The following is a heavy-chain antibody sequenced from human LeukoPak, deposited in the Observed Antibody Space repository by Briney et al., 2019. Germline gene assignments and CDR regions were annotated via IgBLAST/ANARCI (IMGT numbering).Heavy chain of an antibody. CDR1: GFTFSSYG. Sequence: PGGTLRLSCAASGFTFSSYGMSWVRQAPGKGLEWVSAISGSGGSTYYADSVKGRFTISRDNSKNTLYLQMNSLRAEDTAVYYCAKDDSYSNWGYYFDYWGQGTLVTVSS. D-gene: IGHD4-11*01. V-gene: IGHV3-23*01. CDR2: ISGSGGST. J-gene: IGHJ4*02. CDR3: AKDDSYSNWGYYFDY.